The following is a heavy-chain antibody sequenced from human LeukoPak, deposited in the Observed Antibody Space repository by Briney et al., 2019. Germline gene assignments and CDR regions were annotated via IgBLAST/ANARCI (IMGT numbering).Heavy chain of an antibody. CDR2: TFYRSKWYK. CDR1: GDSVSSTTAG. CDR3: ARGPSGWGSLDS. D-gene: IGHD7-27*01. J-gene: IGHJ4*02. Sequence: SQTLSLTCAISGDSVSSTTAGWNWIRQSPSRGLEWLGRTFYRSKWYKEYALSVKSRITINPDTAKNQFSLQLESVTPEDTAVYYCARGPSGWGSLDSWGQGTLVTVSS. V-gene: IGHV6-1*01.